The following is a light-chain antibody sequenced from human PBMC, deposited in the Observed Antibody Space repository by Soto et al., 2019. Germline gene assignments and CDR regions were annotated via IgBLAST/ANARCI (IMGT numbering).Light chain of an antibody. CDR3: QQSYSTLWT. CDR1: QSISRY. CDR2: AAY. Sequence: IQITQSPSYLYASVGDRVAITCRASQSISRYVNGYKTKPGKAPQLMSDAAYSLQSWVQSMVSGSGAGTDCTLTISSLQPEEVATDYCQQSYSTLWTVGQGTKLDIK. V-gene: IGKV1-39*01. J-gene: IGKJ1*01.